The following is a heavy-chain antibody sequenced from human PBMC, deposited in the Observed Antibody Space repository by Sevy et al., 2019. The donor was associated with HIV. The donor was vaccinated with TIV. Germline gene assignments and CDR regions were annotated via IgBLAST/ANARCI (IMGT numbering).Heavy chain of an antibody. V-gene: IGHV4-38-2*01. CDR3: ATKHSDTPFDY. Sequence: SETLSLTCVVSGYSITTDYYWGWIRQPPGKGLEWIGTIYDSGSTYYNPSLKGRVTISVDTSKNQFSVKLSSVTAADTAVYFCATKHSDTPFDYWGQGTLVTVSS. D-gene: IGHD2-2*02. CDR1: GYSITTDYY. J-gene: IGHJ4*02. CDR2: IYDSGST.